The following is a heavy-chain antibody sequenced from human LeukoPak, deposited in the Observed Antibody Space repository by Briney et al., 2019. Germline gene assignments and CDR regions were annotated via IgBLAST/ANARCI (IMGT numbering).Heavy chain of an antibody. J-gene: IGHJ3*02. V-gene: IGHV1-2*02. CDR2: INPNSGGT. CDR1: GYTFTGYY. Sequence: GASVKVSCKASGYTFTGYYMHWVRQAPGQGLEWMGWINPNSGGTNYAQKFQGRVTMTRDTSISTAYMELSRLRSDDTAVYYCAREWGGCSSTSCYAAAFDIWGQGTMVTVSS. D-gene: IGHD2-2*01. CDR3: AREWGGCSSTSCYAAAFDI.